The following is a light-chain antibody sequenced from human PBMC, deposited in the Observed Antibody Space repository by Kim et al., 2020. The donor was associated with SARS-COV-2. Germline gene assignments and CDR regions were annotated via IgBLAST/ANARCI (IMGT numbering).Light chain of an antibody. J-gene: IGKJ1*01. CDR2: GAT. V-gene: IGKV3-20*01. Sequence: EIVLTQSPGTLSLSPGERATLSCWASQSVTSSYLAWYQQKPGQAPRLLIFGATSRSTGLPDRFSGSWSGTDFTLTIRRLEPEDVAVYYFQQYDYSPWTFGQGTKVDIK. CDR1: QSVTSSY. CDR3: QQYDYSPWT.